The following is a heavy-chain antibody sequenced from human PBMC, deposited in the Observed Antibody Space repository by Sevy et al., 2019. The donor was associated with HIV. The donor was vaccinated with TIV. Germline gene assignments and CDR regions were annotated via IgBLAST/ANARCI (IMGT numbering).Heavy chain of an antibody. Sequence: GGSLRLSCAASGFTFSSYSMNWVRQAPGKGLEWVSSISSRSSYIYYADSVKGRFTISRDNAKNSLYLQMNSLRAEDTAVYYCARDRSAGPAAGAFDIWGQGTMVTVSS. CDR1: GFTFSSYS. D-gene: IGHD2-2*01. CDR2: ISSRSSYI. V-gene: IGHV3-21*01. J-gene: IGHJ3*02. CDR3: ARDRSAGPAAGAFDI.